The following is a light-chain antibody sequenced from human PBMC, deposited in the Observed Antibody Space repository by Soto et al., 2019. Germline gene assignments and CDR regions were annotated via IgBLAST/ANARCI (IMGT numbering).Light chain of an antibody. CDR2: GAS. J-gene: IGKJ1*01. CDR3: QQYGSSGT. Sequence: EIVLTRSPGTLSLSPGERATLFCRASQSVSNNYLAWYQQKPGQAPRLLIYGASNRATGIPDRFSGSGSGTDFTLTISRLEPEDFAVYYCQQYGSSGTFGQGTKGDIK. V-gene: IGKV3-20*01. CDR1: QSVSNNY.